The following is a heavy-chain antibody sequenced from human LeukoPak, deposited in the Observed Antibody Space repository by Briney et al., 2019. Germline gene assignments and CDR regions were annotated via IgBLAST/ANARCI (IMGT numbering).Heavy chain of an antibody. Sequence: ASVKVSCKASGYTFTSYYIHWVRQAPGQGLEWMGIINPSGGSTTYTQKFQGRVTMTRDTSTSTVYMDLSSLRSGDTAVYYCARGGYSSNWYSDYWGQGTLVTVSS. CDR1: GYTFTSYY. CDR3: ARGGYSSNWYSDY. V-gene: IGHV1-46*01. J-gene: IGHJ4*02. CDR2: INPSGGST. D-gene: IGHD6-13*01.